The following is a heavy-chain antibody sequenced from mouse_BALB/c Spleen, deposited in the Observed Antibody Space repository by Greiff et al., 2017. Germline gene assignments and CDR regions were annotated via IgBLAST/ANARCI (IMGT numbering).Heavy chain of an antibody. J-gene: IGHJ3*01. D-gene: IGHD1-1*01. CDR1: GFTFSSYA. CDR3: ARGRDYGSSLFAY. Sequence: EVKLVESGGGLVKPGGSLKLSCAASGFTFSSYAMSWVRQTPEKRLEWVASISSGGSTYYPDSVKGRFTISRDNARNILYLQMSSLRSEDTAMYYCARGRDYGSSLFAYWGQGTLVTVSA. V-gene: IGHV5-6-5*01. CDR2: ISSGGST.